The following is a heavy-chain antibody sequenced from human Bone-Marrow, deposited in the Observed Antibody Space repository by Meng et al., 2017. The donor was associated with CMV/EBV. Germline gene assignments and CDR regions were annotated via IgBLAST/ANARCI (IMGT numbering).Heavy chain of an antibody. J-gene: IGHJ1*01. CDR2: ISWNANH. V-gene: IGHV2-5*01. CDR1: LSPRGVG. CDR3: AHRLYDFWSGSHAESFQH. Sequence: LSPRGVGVRWLRQPPLKALELLTPISWNANHRSSPSLKSTLTITKDTSKTQVVLTMPNMDPVATATYSCAHRLYDFWSGSHAESFQHWGQGTLVTVSS. D-gene: IGHD3-3*01.